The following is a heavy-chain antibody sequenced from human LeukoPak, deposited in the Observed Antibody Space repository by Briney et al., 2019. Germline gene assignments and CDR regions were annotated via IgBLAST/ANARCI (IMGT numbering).Heavy chain of an antibody. Sequence: GGSLRLSCAGSGFTFSSYGMHWARQAPGKGLEWVAVIWYDGSNKYYADSVKGRFTISRDNSKNTLYLQMNSLRAEDTAVYYCARGDYYDSSGYLNYWGQGTLVTVSS. J-gene: IGHJ4*02. V-gene: IGHV3-33*08. CDR1: GFTFSSYG. CDR3: ARGDYYDSSGYLNY. CDR2: IWYDGSNK. D-gene: IGHD3-22*01.